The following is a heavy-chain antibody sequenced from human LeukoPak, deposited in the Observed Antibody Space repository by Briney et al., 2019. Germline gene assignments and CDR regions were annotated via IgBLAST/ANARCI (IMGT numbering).Heavy chain of an antibody. CDR3: ARPYCSGGSCHDYFDY. CDR1: GYTFTSYD. CDR2: ISAYNGNT. Sequence: ASVKVSCKASGYTFTSYDISWVRQAPGQGLEWMGWISAYNGNTNYAQKFQGRVTMTRDTSISTAYMELSKLTSDDTAVYYCARPYCSGGSCHDYFDYWGQGTLVTVSS. V-gene: IGHV1-18*01. J-gene: IGHJ4*02. D-gene: IGHD2-15*01.